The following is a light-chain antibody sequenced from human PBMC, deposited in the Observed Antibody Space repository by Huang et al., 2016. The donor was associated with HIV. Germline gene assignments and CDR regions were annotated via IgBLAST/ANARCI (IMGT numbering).Light chain of an antibody. V-gene: IGKV4-1*01. CDR1: QIISYNSNNTHY. CDR3: QQYYITPLT. J-gene: IGKJ4*01. CDR2: WAS. Sequence: DIVMTQSPDSLVVSLGERATINFQSSQIISYNSNNTHYLAWYQQKPGQPPKLLIYWASTRESGVPDRFTGSGSGKDFTLTISSLQAEDVAVYYCQQYYITPLTFGGGTKVEI.